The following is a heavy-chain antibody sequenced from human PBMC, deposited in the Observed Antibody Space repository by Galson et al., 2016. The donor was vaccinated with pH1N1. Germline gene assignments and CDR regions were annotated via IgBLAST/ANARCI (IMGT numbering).Heavy chain of an antibody. CDR3: ARDRGFLSVTTSAFHM. V-gene: IGHV3-48*04. J-gene: IGHJ3*02. CDR2: ITYTSGTT. D-gene: IGHD4-17*01. CDR1: GFTFSNWH. Sequence: SLRLSCAASGFTFSNWHMDWVRQAPGEGLEWISFITYTSGTTYYADSVKGRFTVSRDNAKNSLYLQMNSLRGGDTAVYYCARDRGFLSVTTSAFHMWGQGTMVTVSS.